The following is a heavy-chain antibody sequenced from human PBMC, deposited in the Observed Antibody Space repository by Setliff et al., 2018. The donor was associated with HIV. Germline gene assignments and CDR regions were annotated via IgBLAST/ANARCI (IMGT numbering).Heavy chain of an antibody. CDR3: AMGGSNTWYSS. J-gene: IGHJ5*02. Sequence: RLSCVASGFTFSSYWMHWVRQAPGRGLMWISRLNTDGSSIDYADSVKGRFTFSRDNAKNTLYLQMNGLRADDTAVYYCAMGGSNTWYSSWGQGALVTVSS. CDR1: GFTFSSYW. D-gene: IGHD6-13*01. V-gene: IGHV3-74*01. CDR2: LNTDGSSI.